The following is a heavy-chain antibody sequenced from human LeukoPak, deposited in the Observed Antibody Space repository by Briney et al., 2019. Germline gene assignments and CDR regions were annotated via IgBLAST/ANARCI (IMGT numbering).Heavy chain of an antibody. J-gene: IGHJ4*02. CDR3: AGPTGPILAGYYAFDY. CDR1: GYTFTGYY. V-gene: IGHV1-2*02. CDR2: INPNSGGT. D-gene: IGHD3-9*01. Sequence: ASVKVSCKASGYTFTGYYMHWVRQAPGQGLEWMGWINPNSGGTNYAQKFQGRVTMTRDTSTSTVYMELSSLRSEDTAVYYCAGPTGPILAGYYAFDYWGQGTLVTVSS.